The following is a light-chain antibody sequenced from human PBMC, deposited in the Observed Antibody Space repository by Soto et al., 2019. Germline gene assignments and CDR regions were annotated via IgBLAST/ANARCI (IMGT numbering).Light chain of an antibody. CDR1: QSISTW. CDR2: SAS. J-gene: IGKJ4*01. CDR3: QQYDGN. Sequence: DIQMTQSPSTLSASVGDRVIITCRASQSISTWLAWYQQKPEEGPKLLIYSASTLHSGVPSRFSGSGSGTEFTLTISGLQPDDFATYYCQQYDGNFGGGTRVEIK. V-gene: IGKV1-5*01.